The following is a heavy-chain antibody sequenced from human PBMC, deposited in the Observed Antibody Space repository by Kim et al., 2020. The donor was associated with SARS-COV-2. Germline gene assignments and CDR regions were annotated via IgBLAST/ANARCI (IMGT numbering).Heavy chain of an antibody. D-gene: IGHD2-21*02. CDR3: ASSRGGGDAFDH. J-gene: IGHJ4*02. CDR1: GGSISSYY. Sequence: SETLSLTCTVSGGSISSYYWSWIRQPPGKGLEWIGYIYYSGTTNYNPSLKSRVTISVDTSNNQFSLKLTSVTAADTAVYYCASSRGGGDAFDHWGQGTLV. V-gene: IGHV4-59*13. CDR2: IYYSGTT.